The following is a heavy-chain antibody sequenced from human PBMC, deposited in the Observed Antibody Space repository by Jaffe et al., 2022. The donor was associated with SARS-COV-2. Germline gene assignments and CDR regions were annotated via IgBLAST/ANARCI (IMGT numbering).Heavy chain of an antibody. J-gene: IGHJ6*02. CDR3: AKGRDDFWSGITYYYYGMDV. V-gene: IGHV3-30*18. Sequence: QVQLVESGGGVVQPGRSLRLSCAASGFTFSSYGMHWVRQAPGKGLEWVAVISYDGSNKYYADSVKGRFTISRDNSKNTLYLQMNSLRAEDTAVYYCAKGRDDFWSGITYYYYGMDVWGQGTTVTVSS. D-gene: IGHD3-3*01. CDR1: GFTFSSYG. CDR2: ISYDGSNK.